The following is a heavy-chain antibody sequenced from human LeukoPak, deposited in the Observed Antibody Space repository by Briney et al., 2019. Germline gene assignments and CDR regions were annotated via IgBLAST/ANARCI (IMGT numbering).Heavy chain of an antibody. CDR3: ARDQPSGNQEN. D-gene: IGHD3-10*01. CDR1: GGTFSSYA. CDR2: IIPIFGTA. J-gene: IGHJ4*02. V-gene: IGHV1-69*05. Sequence: GASVKVSCKASGGTFSSYAISWVRQAPGQGLEWMGGIIPIFGTANYTQKFQGRVTITTDESTSTAYMELSSLRSEDTAVYYCARDQPSGNQENWGQGTLVTVSS.